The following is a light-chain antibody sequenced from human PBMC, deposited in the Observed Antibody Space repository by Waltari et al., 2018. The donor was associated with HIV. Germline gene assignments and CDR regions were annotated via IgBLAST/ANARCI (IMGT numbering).Light chain of an antibody. Sequence: QSALTQPASVSGSPGQSITISCTGTSSDVGGFDFVSWYQQFPGKAPKVVIYDVNNRPSVGSDRFSGSKSGNTASLTISGLQAEDEADYYCDSHTNTFTRVFGTGTRVTVL. CDR1: SSDVGGFDF. CDR3: DSHTNTFTRV. J-gene: IGLJ1*01. CDR2: DVN. V-gene: IGLV2-14*01.